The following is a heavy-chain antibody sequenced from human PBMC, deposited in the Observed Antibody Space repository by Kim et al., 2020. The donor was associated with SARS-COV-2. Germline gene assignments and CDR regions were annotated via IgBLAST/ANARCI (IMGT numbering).Heavy chain of an antibody. Sequence: SETLSLTCTVSGGSISSYYWSWIRQPPGKGLEWIGYIYYSGSTNYNPSLKSRVTISVDTSKNQFSLKLSSVTAADTAVYYCARYLVAATSHRYWYFDLWGRGTLVTVSS. CDR1: GGSISSYY. J-gene: IGHJ2*01. D-gene: IGHD2-15*01. CDR2: IYYSGST. V-gene: IGHV4-59*08. CDR3: ARYLVAATSHRYWYFDL.